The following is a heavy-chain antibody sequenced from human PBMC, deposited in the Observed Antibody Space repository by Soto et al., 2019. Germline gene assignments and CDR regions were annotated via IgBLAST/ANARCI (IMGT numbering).Heavy chain of an antibody. Sequence: QVELQESGPGLVKPSQTLSLTCTVSGGSISSGGYYWSWIRQHPGKGLEWIGYIYDSGSTYYNPSLKSRVTISVATSKNQFSLNLSSVTAADTAVYYCASQATGWYPDYWGQGTLVTVSS. J-gene: IGHJ4*02. CDR2: IYDSGST. CDR1: GGSISSGGYY. V-gene: IGHV4-31*03. CDR3: ASQATGWYPDY. D-gene: IGHD6-19*01.